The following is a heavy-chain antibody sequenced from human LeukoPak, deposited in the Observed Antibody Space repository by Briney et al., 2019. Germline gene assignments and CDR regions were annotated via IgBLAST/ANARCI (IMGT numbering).Heavy chain of an antibody. D-gene: IGHD2-2*01. CDR2: TYYRSTWYN. Sequence: SQTLSLTCAISGDSVSSNSVTWNRIRQSPSRGLEWLGRTYYRSTWYNDYAVSVRGRITVNPDTSKNQFSLHLNSVTPEDTAVYYCARRLTQYDCFDPWGQGILVTVSS. CDR3: ARRLTQYDCFDP. V-gene: IGHV6-1*01. CDR1: GDSVSSNSVT. J-gene: IGHJ5*02.